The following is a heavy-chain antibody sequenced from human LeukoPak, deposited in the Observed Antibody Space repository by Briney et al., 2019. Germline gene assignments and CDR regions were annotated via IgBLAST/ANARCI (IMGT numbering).Heavy chain of an antibody. J-gene: IGHJ4*02. CDR3: AKFYDILTGYFDY. CDR1: GFPFSSYA. V-gene: IGHV3-23*01. D-gene: IGHD3-9*01. CDR2: ISGGNGNTYYA. Sequence: GGSLRLSCAASGFPFSSYAMSWVRQSPGKGLEWVSAISGGNGNTYYAYYADSVRGRFTISRDGSKNTLYLQMNSLRAEDTAVYYCAKFYDILTGYFDYWGQGTLVTVSS.